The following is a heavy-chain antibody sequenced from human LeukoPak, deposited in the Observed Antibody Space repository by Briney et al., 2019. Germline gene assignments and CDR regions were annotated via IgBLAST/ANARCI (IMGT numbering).Heavy chain of an antibody. V-gene: IGHV3-7*01. CDR1: GLTFSSNW. CDR2: IDQDGSEK. Sequence: GGSLRLSCAASGLTFSSNWMSWLRYGPGEAVEWVGNIDQDGSEKNYVDAVKGRFIISRDNAKNSVYLQMNGLRVEDTAVYYCTRDRGYSTFDYWGQGTLVTVSS. CDR3: TRDRGYSTFDY. J-gene: IGHJ4*02. D-gene: IGHD6-13*01.